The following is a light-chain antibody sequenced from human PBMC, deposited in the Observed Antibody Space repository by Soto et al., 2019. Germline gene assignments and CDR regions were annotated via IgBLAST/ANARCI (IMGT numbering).Light chain of an antibody. CDR2: SHN. J-gene: IGLJ1*01. Sequence: QSVLTQPPSASGTPGQRVTISCSGISSNIGSNPVNWFQQLPGSAPKLLIYSHNQRPSGVPDRFSGSKSGTSASLATSGLQSEDEAAYYCGAWDDRLNGYVFGTGTKLTVL. V-gene: IGLV1-44*01. CDR3: GAWDDRLNGYV. CDR1: SSNIGSNP.